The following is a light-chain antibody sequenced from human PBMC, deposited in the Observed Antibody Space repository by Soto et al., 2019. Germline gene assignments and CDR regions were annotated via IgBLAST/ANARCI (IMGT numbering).Light chain of an antibody. V-gene: IGLV2-11*01. CDR2: DVS. CDR3: CSYAGSYTFYV. CDR1: GSDVGGYNY. J-gene: IGLJ1*01. Sequence: QSALTQPRSVSGSPGQSVTIAFTGTGSDVGGYNYVSWYQQHPGKAPKPMIYDVSKRPSGVPDRFSGSKSGNTASLTISGLQAEDEADYYCCSYAGSYTFYVFGTGTKVTV.